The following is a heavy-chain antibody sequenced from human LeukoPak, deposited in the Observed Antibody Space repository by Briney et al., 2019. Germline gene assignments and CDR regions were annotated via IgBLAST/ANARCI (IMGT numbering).Heavy chain of an antibody. CDR2: ISGGGDIT. J-gene: IGHJ4*02. CDR3: VREDTPATANY. CDR1: GFNFANHA. D-gene: IGHD2-21*02. Sequence: GGSLRLSCAASGFNFANHAMSWVRQTPGKGLEWVSAISGGGDITYYADSVTGRFTISRDNSKDTLFLQMPSLRPGDTAVYYCVREDTPATANYWGQGTLVTISS. V-gene: IGHV3-23*01.